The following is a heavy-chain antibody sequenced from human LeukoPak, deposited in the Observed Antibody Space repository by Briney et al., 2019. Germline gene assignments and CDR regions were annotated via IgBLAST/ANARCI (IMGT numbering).Heavy chain of an antibody. CDR3: ARRALIAAAQNYFDY. CDR1: GFTLSSYW. V-gene: IGHV3-7*01. Sequence: GGSLRLSCAASGFTLSSYWMSWVRQAPGKGLEWVANIKQDGSEKYYVDSVKGRFTISRDNAKNSLYLQMNSLRAEDTAVYYCARRALIAAAQNYFDYWGQGTLVTVSS. J-gene: IGHJ4*02. D-gene: IGHD6-13*01. CDR2: IKQDGSEK.